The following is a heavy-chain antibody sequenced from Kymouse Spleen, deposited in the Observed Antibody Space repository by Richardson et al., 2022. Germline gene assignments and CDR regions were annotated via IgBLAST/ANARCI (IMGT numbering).Heavy chain of an antibody. CDR3: AKQDYYGSGSRGYYYYYGMDV. V-gene: IGHV3-30*18. J-gene: IGHJ6*02. CDR1: GFTFSSYG. CDR2: ISYDGSNK. Sequence: QVQLVESGGGVVQPGRSLRLSCAASGFTFSSYGMHWVRQAPGKGLEWVAVISYDGSNKYYADSVKGRFTISRDNSKNTLYLQMNSLRAEDTAVYYCAKQDYYGSGSRGYYYYYGMDVWGQGTTVTVSS. D-gene: IGHD3-10*01.